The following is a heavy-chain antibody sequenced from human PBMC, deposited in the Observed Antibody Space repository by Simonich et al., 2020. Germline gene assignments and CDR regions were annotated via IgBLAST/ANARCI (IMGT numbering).Heavy chain of an antibody. CDR3: ARGLRVAAAGTAFQH. V-gene: IGHV4-34*01. CDR2: INHSGST. CDR1: GGSFSGYY. J-gene: IGHJ1*01. Sequence: QVQLQQWGAGLLKPSETLSLTCAVYGGSFSGYYWSWIRQPPGKGLEWIGEINHSGSTNYNPSLKGRVTISVDTPKNQFSLKLSSVTAADTAVYYCARGLRVAAAGTAFQHWGQGTLVTVSS. D-gene: IGHD6-13*01.